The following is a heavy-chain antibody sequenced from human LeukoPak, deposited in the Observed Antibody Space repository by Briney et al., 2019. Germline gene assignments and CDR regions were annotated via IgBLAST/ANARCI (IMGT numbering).Heavy chain of an antibody. Sequence: ASVKVSCKASGYTFTSYGISWVRQAPGQGLEWMGWISAYNGNTNYAQKLQGRVTMTTDTSTSTAYMELRSLRSDDTAVYYCARAPNIAVAGIVDYWGQGTLVTVSS. CDR2: ISAYNGNT. V-gene: IGHV1-18*01. J-gene: IGHJ4*02. CDR3: ARAPNIAVAGIVDY. CDR1: GYTFTSYG. D-gene: IGHD6-19*01.